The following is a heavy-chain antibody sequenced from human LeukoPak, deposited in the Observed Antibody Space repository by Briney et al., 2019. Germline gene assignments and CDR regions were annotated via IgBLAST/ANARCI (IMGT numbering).Heavy chain of an antibody. CDR3: ARGPYYDILTGYYKTSLDAFDI. J-gene: IGHJ3*02. Sequence: ASVKVSCKASGYTFTSYDINWVRQATGQGLEWMGWVNPNSGNTGYAQKFQGRVTMTRNTSISTAYMELSSLRSEDTAVYYCARGPYYDILTGYYKTSLDAFDIWGQGTMVTVSS. CDR2: VNPNSGNT. D-gene: IGHD3-9*01. CDR1: GYTFTSYD. V-gene: IGHV1-8*01.